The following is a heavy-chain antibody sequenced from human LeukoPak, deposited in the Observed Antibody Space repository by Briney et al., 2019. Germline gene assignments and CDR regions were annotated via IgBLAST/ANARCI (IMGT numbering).Heavy chain of an antibody. CDR1: GGSFSGYY. Sequence: SETLSLTCAVYGGSFSGYYWSWIRQPPGKGLEWIGEINHSGSTNYNSSLKSRVTISVDTSKNQFSLKLSSVTAADTAVYYCARGLYCSGGSCTYHFDYRGQGTLVTVSS. CDR3: ARGLYCSGGSCTYHFDY. D-gene: IGHD2-15*01. CDR2: INHSGST. V-gene: IGHV4-34*01. J-gene: IGHJ4*02.